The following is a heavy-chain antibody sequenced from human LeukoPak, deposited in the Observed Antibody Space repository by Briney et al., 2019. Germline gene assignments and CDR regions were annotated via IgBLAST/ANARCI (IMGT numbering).Heavy chain of an antibody. D-gene: IGHD2-2*01. CDR1: GGSISSHY. V-gene: IGHV4-59*11. Sequence: SETLSLTCTVSGGSISSHYWSWIRQPPGKGLEWIGYIYYSGSTNCNPSLKSRVTISVDTSKNQFSLKLSSVTAADTAVYYCASTSGYYYYMDVWGKGTTVTFSS. J-gene: IGHJ6*03. CDR3: ASTSGYYYYMDV. CDR2: IYYSGST.